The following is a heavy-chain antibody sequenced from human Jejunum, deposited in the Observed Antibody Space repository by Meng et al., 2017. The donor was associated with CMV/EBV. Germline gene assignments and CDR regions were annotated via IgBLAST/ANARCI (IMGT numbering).Heavy chain of an antibody. CDR2: SSNDGSST. Sequence: SCAASGFTFSTDWMHWVRQGPGKGRVWVSRSSNDGSSTSYADSVKGRFTISRDNAKNTLFLQMNSLRAEDTGVYYCARGLSNNWFDPWGRGTLVTVSS. CDR1: GFTFSTDW. J-gene: IGHJ5*02. CDR3: ARGLSNNWFDP. V-gene: IGHV3-74*01.